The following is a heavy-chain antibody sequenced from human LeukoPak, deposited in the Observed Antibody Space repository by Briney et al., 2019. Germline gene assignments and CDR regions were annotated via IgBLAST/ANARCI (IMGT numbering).Heavy chain of an antibody. V-gene: IGHV4-4*07. CDR3: ASSVDTALVGVY. D-gene: IGHD5-18*01. J-gene: IGHJ4*02. CDR1: GGSINSYY. CDR2: IYTSGTT. Sequence: SETLSLICTVSGGSINSYYWNWIRQPAGKGLEWIGHIYTSGTTNYNPALKSRVSMSVDTSKNQFSLKLTSVTVADTAVYYCASSVDTALVGVYWGQGTLVTVSS.